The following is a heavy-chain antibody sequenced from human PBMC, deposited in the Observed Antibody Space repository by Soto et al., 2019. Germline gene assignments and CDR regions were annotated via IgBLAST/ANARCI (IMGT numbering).Heavy chain of an antibody. CDR2: IWDDGSSK. CDR1: GFTFRNYG. D-gene: IGHD2-2*01. CDR3: ANADCSSTSCSGFYGMDV. V-gene: IGHV3-33*06. J-gene: IGHJ6*02. Sequence: GGSLRLSCSASGFTFRNYGMHWVRQAPGKGLEWVAVIWDDGSSKYYADSVKGRFTISRDNSKNTLYLQMNSLRAEDTAVYYCANADCSSTSCSGFYGMDVWGHGTTVTVSS.